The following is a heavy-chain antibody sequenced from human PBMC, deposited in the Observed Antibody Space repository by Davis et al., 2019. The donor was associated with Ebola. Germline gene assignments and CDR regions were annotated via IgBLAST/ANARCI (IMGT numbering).Heavy chain of an antibody. V-gene: IGHV1-18*04. J-gene: IGHJ4*02. CDR1: GYTFTSYG. D-gene: IGHD6-19*01. CDR3: ARDRRSGGWYESIDY. Sequence: AASVKVSCKASGYTFTSYGISWVRQAPGQGLEWMGWITAYNGNTEYAQKLQGRVTMTTDTSTSTVYMELMSLRSDDTAVYHCARDRRSGGWYESIDYWGQGTLVTVSS. CDR2: ITAYNGNT.